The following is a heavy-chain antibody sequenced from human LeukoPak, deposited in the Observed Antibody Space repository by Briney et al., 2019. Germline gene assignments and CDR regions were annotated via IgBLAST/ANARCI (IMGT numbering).Heavy chain of an antibody. J-gene: IGHJ6*02. Sequence: PGGSLRLSCAASGFTFSSYSMSWVRQAPGKGLEWVSSISSSSSYIYYADSVKGRFTISRDNAKNSLYLQMNSLRAEDTAVYYCARDPPPASSSWYWDYYYGMDVWGQGTTVTVSS. CDR1: GFTFSSYS. CDR3: ARDPPPASSSWYWDYYYGMDV. V-gene: IGHV3-21*01. D-gene: IGHD6-13*01. CDR2: ISSSSSYI.